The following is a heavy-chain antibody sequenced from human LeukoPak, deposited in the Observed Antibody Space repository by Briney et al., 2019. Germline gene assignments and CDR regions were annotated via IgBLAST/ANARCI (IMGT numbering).Heavy chain of an antibody. CDR2: ISYDGSNQ. D-gene: IGHD5-18*01. Sequence: GGSLRLSCAASGFTFSSYGMHWVRQAPGKGLEWVAIISYDGSNQYYSDSVKGRFTISRDNSKNTLYLQMNSLTAEDTAVYYCAKVTDAAVIRSSFDYWGQGALVTVSS. CDR1: GFTFSSYG. V-gene: IGHV3-30*18. J-gene: IGHJ4*02. CDR3: AKVTDAAVIRSSFDY.